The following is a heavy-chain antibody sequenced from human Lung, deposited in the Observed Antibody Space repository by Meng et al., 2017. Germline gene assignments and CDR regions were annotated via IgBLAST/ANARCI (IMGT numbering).Heavy chain of an antibody. CDR3: ARGSYDSSSYVVYYYHAMDV. CDR1: GYTVTTYA. D-gene: IGHD3-22*01. J-gene: IGHJ6*02. CDR2: INAGKGNT. V-gene: IGHV1-3*01. Sequence: QVQLVQSGAEVKKPGASVKVSCKASGYTVTTYAMHWVRQAPGQRLEWMGWINAGKGNTRYSQKFQGRVTITRDTSASIAYMELSSLRSEDTAVYYCARGSYDSSSYVVYYYHAMDVWGQGTTVTVSS.